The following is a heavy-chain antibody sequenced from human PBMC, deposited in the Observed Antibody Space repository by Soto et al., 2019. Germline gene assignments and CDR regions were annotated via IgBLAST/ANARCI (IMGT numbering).Heavy chain of an antibody. CDR3: VKDQGRYFEWLLFSPDV. CDR1: GFAFSSYA. J-gene: IGHJ6*02. Sequence: PGGSLRLSCSASGFAFSSYAMHWVRQAPGKGLEYVSAISSNGGSTYYADSVKGRFTISRDNSKNTLYLQMSSLRAEDTAVYYCVKDQGRYFEWLLFSPDVWGQGTTVTVSS. V-gene: IGHV3-64D*06. D-gene: IGHD3-9*01. CDR2: ISSNGGST.